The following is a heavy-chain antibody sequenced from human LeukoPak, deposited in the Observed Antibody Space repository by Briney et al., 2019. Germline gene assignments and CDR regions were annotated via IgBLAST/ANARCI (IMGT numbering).Heavy chain of an antibody. Sequence: PGGSLRLSCAASRFTFNSYAMHWVRQAPGKGLEWVALIWYDGSNKYYADSVKGRLTISRDNSKNTLYLQMNSLRAEDTAVYYCAREGPRGNSQFDYWGQGTLVTVSS. V-gene: IGHV3-33*08. CDR2: IWYDGSNK. CDR1: RFTFNSYA. J-gene: IGHJ4*02. D-gene: IGHD2/OR15-2a*01. CDR3: AREGPRGNSQFDY.